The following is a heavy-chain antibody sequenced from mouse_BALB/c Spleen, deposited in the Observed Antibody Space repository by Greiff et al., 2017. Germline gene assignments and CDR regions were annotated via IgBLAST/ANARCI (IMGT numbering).Heavy chain of an antibody. CDR2: ILPGSGST. Sequence: QVQLKQSGAELMKPGASVKISCKATGYTFSSYWIEWVKQRPGHGLEWIGEILPGSGSTNYNEKFKGKATFTADTSSNTAYMQLSSLTSEDSAVYYCARRGGYYPFDYWGQGTTLTVSS. CDR1: GYTFSSYW. J-gene: IGHJ2*01. CDR3: ARRGGYYPFDY. V-gene: IGHV1-9*01. D-gene: IGHD2-3*01.